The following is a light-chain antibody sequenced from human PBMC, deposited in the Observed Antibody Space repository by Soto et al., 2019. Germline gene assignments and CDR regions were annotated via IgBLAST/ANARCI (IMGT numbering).Light chain of an antibody. V-gene: IGKV3-15*01. CDR2: GAS. Sequence: EIVLTQSPGTLSLSPGERATLSCRASQSVGTNLAWYQQRPGQVPRLLIYGASTRAAGMSARFSGSGSGTELTLTISSLQSEDFAVYYCQHYNNWPWTFGPGTKVDIK. CDR3: QHYNNWPWT. J-gene: IGKJ1*01. CDR1: QSVGTN.